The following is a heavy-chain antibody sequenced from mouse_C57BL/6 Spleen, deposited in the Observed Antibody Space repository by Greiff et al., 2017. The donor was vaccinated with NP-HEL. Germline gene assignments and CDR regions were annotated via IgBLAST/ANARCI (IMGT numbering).Heavy chain of an antibody. Sequence: EVQLQQSGPELVKPGASVKISCKASGYSFTGFYMNWVKQSPEKSLEWIGEINPSTGGTTYNQKFKAKATLTVDKSSSTAYMQLKSLTSEDSAVYYCARTSQLDYYAMDYWGQGTSVTVSS. D-gene: IGHD4-1*02. CDR2: INPSTGGT. J-gene: IGHJ4*01. CDR3: ARTSQLDYYAMDY. CDR1: GYSFTGFY. V-gene: IGHV1-42*01.